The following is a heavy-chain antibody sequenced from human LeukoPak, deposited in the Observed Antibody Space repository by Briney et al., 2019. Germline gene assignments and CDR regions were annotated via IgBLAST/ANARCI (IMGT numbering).Heavy chain of an antibody. D-gene: IGHD3-9*01. V-gene: IGHV3-21*01. Sequence: GSLRLSCAASGFTFSSHGMNWVRQAPGKGLEWVSSISSSSSYIYYADSVKGRFTISRDNAKNSLYLQMNSLRAEDTAVYYCARGHTITLFDYWGQGTLVTVSS. J-gene: IGHJ4*02. CDR3: ARGHTITLFDY. CDR1: GFTFSSHG. CDR2: ISSSSSYI.